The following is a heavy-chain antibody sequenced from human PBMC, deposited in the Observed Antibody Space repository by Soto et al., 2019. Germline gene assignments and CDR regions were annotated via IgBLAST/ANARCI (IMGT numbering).Heavy chain of an antibody. CDR1: GYNFTSHY. CDR2: IYPTSGRT. CDR3: ARVGYYSARTTYHYYGLDV. V-gene: IGHV1-46*01. D-gene: IGHD3-3*01. J-gene: IGHJ6*02. Sequence: ASVKVSCKASGYNFTSHYMHWVRQAPGQGLESMGIIYPTSGRTVYAQKFQGRVTMTRDTSTRSFYMELSSLRSDDTAVYYCARVGYYSARTTYHYYGLDVWGQGSTVIVSS.